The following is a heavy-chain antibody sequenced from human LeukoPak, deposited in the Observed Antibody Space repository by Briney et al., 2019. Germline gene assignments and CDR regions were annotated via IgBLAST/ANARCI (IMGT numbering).Heavy chain of an antibody. CDR3: TRDSANYHFAY. CDR2: ISGSSITI. D-gene: IGHD4/OR15-4a*01. Sequence: PGGSLRLSCAASGFTFSSYSMNWVRQAPGKGLEWVSYISGSSITIYYADSVKGRFTISRDNSKNIVFLQMNDLRTEDTAFYYCTRDSANYHFAYWGQGALVTVSS. CDR1: GFTFSSYS. J-gene: IGHJ4*02. V-gene: IGHV3-48*01.